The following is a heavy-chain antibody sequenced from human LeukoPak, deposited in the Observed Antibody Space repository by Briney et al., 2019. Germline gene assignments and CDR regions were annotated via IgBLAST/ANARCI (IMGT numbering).Heavy chain of an antibody. V-gene: IGHV4-31*03. J-gene: IGHJ4*02. CDR1: GGSISSGGYY. D-gene: IGHD4-17*01. CDR2: IYYSGST. Sequence: PSETLSLTCTVSGGSISSGGYYWSWIRQHPGKGLEWIGYIYYSGSTYYNPSLKSRVTISVDTSKNQFSLKLSSVTAADTAEYYCARGAAGYGTFDYWGQGTLVTVSS. CDR3: ARGAAGYGTFDY.